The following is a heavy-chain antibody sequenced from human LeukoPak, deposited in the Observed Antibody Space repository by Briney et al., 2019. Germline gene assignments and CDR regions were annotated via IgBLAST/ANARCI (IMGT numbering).Heavy chain of an antibody. J-gene: IGHJ6*03. V-gene: IGHV3-20*04. D-gene: IGHD2-2*01. CDR1: GFTFDDYG. CDR2: INWNGGST. Sequence: PGGSPRLSCAASGFTFDDYGMSWVRQAPGKGLEWVSGINWNGGSTGYADSVKGRFTISRDNAKNSLYLQMNSLRAEDTALYYCARGKYCSSTSCYVYYYYMDVWGKGTTVTVSS. CDR3: ARGKYCSSTSCYVYYYYMDV.